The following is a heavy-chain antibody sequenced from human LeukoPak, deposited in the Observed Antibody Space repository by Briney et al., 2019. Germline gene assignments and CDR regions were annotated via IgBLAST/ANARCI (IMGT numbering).Heavy chain of an antibody. CDR3: ARDGFYYDFWSGYYTVYFDY. CDR1: GGTFSSYA. J-gene: IGHJ4*02. CDR2: IIPIFGTA. Sequence: SVKVSCKASGGTFSSYAISWVRQAPGQGLEWMGGIIPIFGTANYAQKFQGRVTITADESTSTAYMELSSLRSEDTAVYYCARDGFYYDFWSGYYTVYFDYWGQGTLVTVSS. D-gene: IGHD3-3*01. V-gene: IGHV1-69*13.